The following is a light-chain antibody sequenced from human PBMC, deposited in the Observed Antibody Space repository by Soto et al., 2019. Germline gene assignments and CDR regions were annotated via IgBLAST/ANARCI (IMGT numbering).Light chain of an antibody. CDR2: GAS. CDR3: QQYGSSGT. J-gene: IGKJ1*01. V-gene: IGKV3-20*01. CDR1: QSVSNNY. Sequence: EIVLTQSPCTLSLSPGEGATLSCRASQSVSNNYLAWYQQKPGQAPRLLIYGASNRATGIPDRFSGSGSGTDFTLTISRLEPEDFAVYYCQQYGSSGTFGQGTKVDI.